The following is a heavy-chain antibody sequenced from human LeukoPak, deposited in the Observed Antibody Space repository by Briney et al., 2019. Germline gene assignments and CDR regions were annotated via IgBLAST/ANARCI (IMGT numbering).Heavy chain of an antibody. V-gene: IGHV3-72*01. CDR1: GFTLSDHY. D-gene: IGHD2/OR15-2a*01. CDR2: TRNKANSYTT. Sequence: GGTLRLSCAASGFTLSDHYMDWVRQAPGKGLEWVGRTRNKANSYTTEYAASVKGRFTISRDDSKSSLSLQMDSLKIEDTAVYYCAKTLYVSGRYYFDYWGQGALVTVSS. J-gene: IGHJ4*02. CDR3: AKTLYVSGRYYFDY.